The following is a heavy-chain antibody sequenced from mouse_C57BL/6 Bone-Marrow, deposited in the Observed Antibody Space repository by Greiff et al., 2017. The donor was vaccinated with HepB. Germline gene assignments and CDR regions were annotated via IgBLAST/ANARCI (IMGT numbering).Heavy chain of an antibody. D-gene: IGHD2-5*01. CDR3: ARVLIVEGGFAY. Sequence: EVMLVESGGGLVKPGGSLKLSCAASGFTFSSYAMSWVRQTPEKRLEWVATISDGGSYTYYPDNVKGRFTISRDNAKNNLYLQMSHLKSEDTAMYYCARVLIVEGGFAYWGQGTLVTVSA. V-gene: IGHV5-4*03. CDR2: ISDGGSYT. CDR1: GFTFSSYA. J-gene: IGHJ3*01.